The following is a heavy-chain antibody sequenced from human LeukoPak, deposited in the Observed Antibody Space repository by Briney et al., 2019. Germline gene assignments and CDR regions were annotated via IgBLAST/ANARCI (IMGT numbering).Heavy chain of an antibody. CDR2: ISGSGGST. CDR1: GFTFSSYA. V-gene: IGHV3-23*01. Sequence: GGSLRLSCAASGFTFSSYAMSWVRQAPGKGLEWVSAISGSGGSTYYADSVKGRFTISRDNFKNTLYLQMNSLRAEDTAVYYCAKDPQKTTVVTPGDYWGQGTLVTVSS. CDR3: AKDPQKTTVVTPGDY. D-gene: IGHD4-23*01. J-gene: IGHJ4*02.